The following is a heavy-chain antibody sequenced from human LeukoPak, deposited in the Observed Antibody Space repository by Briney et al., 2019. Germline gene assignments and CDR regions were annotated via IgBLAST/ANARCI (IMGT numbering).Heavy chain of an antibody. CDR1: GFTFSSYE. CDR3: AREGWYSGSYYGMDV. J-gene: IGHJ6*02. V-gene: IGHV3-48*03. CDR2: ISSSGSTI. D-gene: IGHD1-26*01. Sequence: GGSLRLSCAASGFTFSSYEMNWVRQAPGKGLEWVSYISSSGSTIYYADSVKGRFTISRDNAKNSLYLQMNSLRAEDTAVYYCAREGWYSGSYYGMDVWGQGTTVTVSS.